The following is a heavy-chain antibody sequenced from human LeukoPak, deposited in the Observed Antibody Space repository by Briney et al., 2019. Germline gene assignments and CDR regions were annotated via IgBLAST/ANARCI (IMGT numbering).Heavy chain of an antibody. D-gene: IGHD3-10*01. Sequence: GASVKVSCKASGGTFSSYAISWVRQAPGQGLEWMGRIIPILGIANYAQKFQGRVTITADKSTSTAYMELSSLRSEDTAVYYCAKVQPGVTTRGVVHDAWGMDVWGQGTTVTVSS. CDR2: IIPILGIA. CDR3: AKVQPGVTTRGVVHDAWGMDV. CDR1: GGTFSSYA. J-gene: IGHJ6*02. V-gene: IGHV1-69*04.